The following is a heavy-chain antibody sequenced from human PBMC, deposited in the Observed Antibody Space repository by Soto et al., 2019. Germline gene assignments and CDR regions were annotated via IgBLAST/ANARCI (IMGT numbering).Heavy chain of an antibody. CDR3: AGRRYYYGSGSYLDDYYYMDV. V-gene: IGHV4-34*01. CDR1: GGSFSGYY. D-gene: IGHD3-10*01. Sequence: SETLSLTCAVYGGSFSGYYWSWIRQPPGKGLEWIGEINHSGSTNYNPSLKSRVTISVDTSKNQFSLKLSSVTAADTAVYYCAGRRYYYGSGSYLDDYYYMDVWGKGTTVTVSS. CDR2: INHSGST. J-gene: IGHJ6*03.